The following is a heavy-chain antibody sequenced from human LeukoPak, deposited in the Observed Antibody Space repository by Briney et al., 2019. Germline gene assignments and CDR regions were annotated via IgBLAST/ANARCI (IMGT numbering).Heavy chain of an antibody. Sequence: KPSETLSLTCAVYGGSFSGYYWSWIRQHPGKGLEWIGYIYYSGSTYYNPSLKSRVTISVDTSKNQFSLKLSSVTAADTAVYYCARDPLYCSSASCPYYYGMGVWGQGTTVTVSS. V-gene: IGHV4-31*11. J-gene: IGHJ6*02. D-gene: IGHD2-2*01. CDR2: IYYSGST. CDR1: GGSFSGYY. CDR3: ARDPLYCSSASCPYYYGMGV.